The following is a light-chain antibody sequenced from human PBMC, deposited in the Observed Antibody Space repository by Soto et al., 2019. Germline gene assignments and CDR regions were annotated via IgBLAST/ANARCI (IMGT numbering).Light chain of an antibody. Sequence: SVLTQPASVSGSPGQSITISCTGTSSDVGGYNYVSWYQQHPGKAPKLMIYDVSNRPSGVSNRFSGSKSGNTASLTISGLQAEDEADYYCSSYTSSNPYVFGTGTKLTVL. V-gene: IGLV2-14*01. CDR2: DVS. CDR1: SSDVGGYNY. J-gene: IGLJ1*01. CDR3: SSYTSSNPYV.